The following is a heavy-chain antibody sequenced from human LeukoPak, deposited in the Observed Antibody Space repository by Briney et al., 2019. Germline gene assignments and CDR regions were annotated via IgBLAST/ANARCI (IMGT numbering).Heavy chain of an antibody. Sequence: GGSLRLSCVASGLTFSSYVMNWVRQAPGKGLEWVSSIGGSGGSTNYADSVKGRFTISRDNSMNTLYLQMNSLRAEDTAVYYCAKVPMFGYMDVWGKGTTVTVSS. D-gene: IGHD3-10*02. CDR2: IGGSGGST. CDR3: AKVPMFGYMDV. V-gene: IGHV3-23*01. CDR1: GLTFSSYV. J-gene: IGHJ6*03.